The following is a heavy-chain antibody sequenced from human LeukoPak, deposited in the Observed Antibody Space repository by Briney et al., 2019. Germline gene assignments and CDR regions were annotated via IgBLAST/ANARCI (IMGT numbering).Heavy chain of an antibody. Sequence: SGPTLVNPTQTLTLTCTFSGFSLSTSGVGVGWIRQPPGKALEWLALIYWNDDKRYSPSLKSRLTITKDTSKNQVVLTMTNTDPVDTATYYCAHRRTQWLDYYYYYMDVWGKGTTVTISS. CDR3: AHRRTQWLDYYYYYMDV. CDR2: IYWNDDK. J-gene: IGHJ6*03. D-gene: IGHD6-19*01. CDR1: GFSLSTSGVG. V-gene: IGHV2-5*01.